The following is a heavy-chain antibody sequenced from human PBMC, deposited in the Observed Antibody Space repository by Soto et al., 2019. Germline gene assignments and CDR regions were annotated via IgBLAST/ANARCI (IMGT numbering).Heavy chain of an antibody. CDR3: AKDLMGATTADY. CDR1: GFTFSSYA. Sequence: EVQLLESGGGLVQPGGSLRLSCTASGFTFSSYAMSWVRLAPGKGLEWVSAISGSSGSTYYADSVKGRFTISRDNSKNTLYLQINSLRAEDTAVYYCAKDLMGATTADYWGQGTLVTVSS. J-gene: IGHJ4*02. CDR2: ISGSSGST. V-gene: IGHV3-23*01. D-gene: IGHD1-26*01.